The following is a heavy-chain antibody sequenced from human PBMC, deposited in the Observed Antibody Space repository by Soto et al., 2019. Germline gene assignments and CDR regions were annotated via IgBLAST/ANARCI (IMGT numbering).Heavy chain of an antibody. D-gene: IGHD3-3*01. CDR1: GGSFSDNY. CDR2: VYSSGRT. Sequence: QVQLQQSGPGLVRPSETLSLTCTVSGGSFSDNYWNWLRQSPGKGLEWIGDVYSSGRTNYNPSFGSRVTMSIDTAKNQFSLKLTSVTAADTAVYYCARTGRDTIFGVVIFGWFDPWGQGARVIVSS. J-gene: IGHJ5*02. V-gene: IGHV4-59*01. CDR3: ARTGRDTIFGVVIFGWFDP.